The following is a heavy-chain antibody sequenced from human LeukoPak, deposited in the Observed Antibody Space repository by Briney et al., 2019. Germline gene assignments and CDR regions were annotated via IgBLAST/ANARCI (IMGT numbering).Heavy chain of an antibody. CDR1: GYTFTSYA. J-gene: IGHJ4*02. D-gene: IGHD3-10*01. V-gene: IGHV7-4-1*02. CDR3: ASASTPYYYGSGSYYTH. Sequence: ASVKVSCKASGYTFTSYAMNWVRQAPGQGLEWVGWINTNTGNPTYAQGFTGRFVFSLDTSVSTAYLQISSLKAEDTAVYYCASASTPYYYGSGSYYTHWGQGTLVTVSS. CDR2: INTNTGNP.